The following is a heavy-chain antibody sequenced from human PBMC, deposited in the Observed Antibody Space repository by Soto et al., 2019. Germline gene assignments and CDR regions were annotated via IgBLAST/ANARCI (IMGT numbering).Heavy chain of an antibody. CDR1: GYTLTELS. D-gene: IGHD3-22*01. CDR2: FEPEDGET. CDR3: ATGYPSPQSQYLYYDSSGCAFDY. J-gene: IGHJ4*02. Sequence: ASVKVSCKVSGYTLTELSMHWVRQAPGKGLEWMGGFEPEDGETIYAQKFQGRVTMTEDTSTDTAYMELSSLRSEDTAVYYCATGYPSPQSQYLYYDSSGCAFDYWGQGTLVTVSS. V-gene: IGHV1-24*01.